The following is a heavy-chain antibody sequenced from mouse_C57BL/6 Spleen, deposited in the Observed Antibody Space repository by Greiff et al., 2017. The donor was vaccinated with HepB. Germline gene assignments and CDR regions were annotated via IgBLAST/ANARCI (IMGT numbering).Heavy chain of an antibody. J-gene: IGHJ1*03. CDR3: ARSGYYRGYFDV. CDR1: GYAFSSSW. V-gene: IGHV1-82*01. D-gene: IGHD2-12*01. CDR2: IYTGDGDT. Sequence: VKLMESGPELVKPGASVKISCKASGYAFSSSWMNWVKQRPGKGLEWIGRIYTGDGDTNYNGKFKGKATLTADKSSSTAYMQLSSLTSEDSAVYFCARSGYYRGYFDVWGTGTTVTVSS.